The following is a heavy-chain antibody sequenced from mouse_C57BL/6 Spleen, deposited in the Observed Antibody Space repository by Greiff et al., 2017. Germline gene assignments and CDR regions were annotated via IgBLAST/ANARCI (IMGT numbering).Heavy chain of an antibody. CDR1: GYSFTGYY. CDR2: INPNTSGT. V-gene: IGHV1-42*01. J-gene: IGHJ2*01. D-gene: IGHD1-1*01. Sequence: VQLQQSGPELVKPGASVKISCTASGYSFTGYYMHWVKQSPEKSLEWIGEINPNTSGTTYKQKFKAKATLTVDKSSSTAYMQLNSLTSDDSAVYYCARATTVVAAIDYWGQGTTLTVSS. CDR3: ARATTVVAAIDY.